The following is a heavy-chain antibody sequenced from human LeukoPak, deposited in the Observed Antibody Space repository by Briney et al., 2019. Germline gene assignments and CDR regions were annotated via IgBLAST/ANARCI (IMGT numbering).Heavy chain of an antibody. V-gene: IGHV3-23*01. D-gene: IGHD2-15*01. J-gene: IGHJ4*02. CDR2: ISNNGGYT. Sequence: SLRLSCAASGFTFSSSAMSWVRQAPGKGLEWVSAISNNGGYTYYADSVQGRFTISRDNSKSTLCLQMNSLRAEDTAVYYCAKQLGYCSDGSCYFPYWGQGTLVTVSS. CDR1: GFTFSSSA. CDR3: AKQLGYCSDGSCYFPY.